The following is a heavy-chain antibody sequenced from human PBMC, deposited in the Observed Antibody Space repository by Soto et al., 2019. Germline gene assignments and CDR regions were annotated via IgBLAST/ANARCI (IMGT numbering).Heavy chain of an antibody. Sequence: EVQVVASGGGLVQPGGSLRLSCVASGFTFSSYNMNWVRQTPGKGLEWVSHISSSGSTIYYADSVKGRFTISRDNAKNSRYLQINSLRAEDTAVYYCAGRFDYWGQGTLVTVSS. J-gene: IGHJ4*02. CDR3: AGRFDY. CDR1: GFTFSSYN. V-gene: IGHV3-48*01. CDR2: ISSSGSTI.